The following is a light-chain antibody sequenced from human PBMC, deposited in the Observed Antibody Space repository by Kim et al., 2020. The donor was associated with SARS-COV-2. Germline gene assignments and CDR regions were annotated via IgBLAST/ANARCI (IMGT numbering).Light chain of an antibody. Sequence: PGQRVTISCSGSTSNIGSTPVNWYQHSPGTAPKLLIYNNDQRPSGVPDRFSGSKSGTSASLAISGLQSADEADYYCATWDGSLNGLFGGGTQLTVL. CDR1: TSNIGSTP. J-gene: IGLJ2*01. CDR2: NND. CDR3: ATWDGSLNGL. V-gene: IGLV1-44*01.